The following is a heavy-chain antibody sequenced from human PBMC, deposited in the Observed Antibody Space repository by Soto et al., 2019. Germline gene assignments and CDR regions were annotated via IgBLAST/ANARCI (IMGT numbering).Heavy chain of an antibody. Sequence: PGESLKISCKGSGYSFANYWIGWVRQIPGKGLEWMGIIYPGDSDTRYRPSFQGQVTISADKSISTAYLQWSSLKASDTAMYYCARQSSDEPAFWGQGTLVTVSS. CDR1: GYSFANYW. CDR2: IYPGDSDT. CDR3: ARQSSDEPAF. V-gene: IGHV5-51*01. J-gene: IGHJ4*01. D-gene: IGHD3-10*01.